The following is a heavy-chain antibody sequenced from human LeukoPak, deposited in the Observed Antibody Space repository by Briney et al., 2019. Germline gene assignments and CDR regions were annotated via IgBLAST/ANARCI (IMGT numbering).Heavy chain of an antibody. CDR2: ITNDGSST. J-gene: IGHJ4*02. D-gene: IGHD5-24*01. CDR3: TRVGYIDEGIDY. V-gene: IGHV3-74*01. CDR1: GLTFSSHW. Sequence: GGSLRLSCAASGLTFSSHWMHWVRQAPGKGLVWVSRITNDGSSTTYADSVKGRFTISRDNAKNSLYLQMNSLRAEDTAIYYCTRVGYIDEGIDYWGQGTLVTVSS.